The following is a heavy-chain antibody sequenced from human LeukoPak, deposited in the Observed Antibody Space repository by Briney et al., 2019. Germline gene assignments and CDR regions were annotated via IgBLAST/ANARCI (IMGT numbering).Heavy chain of an antibody. CDR1: GGSFSGYY. D-gene: IGHD2-15*01. Sequence: SETLSLTCAVYGGSFSGYYWSWIRQPPGKGLEWIGEINHSGSTNYNPSLKGRVTISVDTSKNQFSLKLSSVTAADTAVYYCARRKNLGYCSGGSCRGYFDYWGQGTLVTVSS. CDR3: ARRKNLGYCSGGSCRGYFDY. CDR2: INHSGST. J-gene: IGHJ4*02. V-gene: IGHV4-34*01.